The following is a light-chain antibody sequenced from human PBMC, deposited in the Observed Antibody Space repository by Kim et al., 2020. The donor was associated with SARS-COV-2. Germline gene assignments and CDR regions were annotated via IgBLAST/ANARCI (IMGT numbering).Light chain of an antibody. V-gene: IGKV3-11*01. CDR1: QYVSNY. CDR2: DVS. CDR3: QHRRS. Sequence: EIVLTQSPATLSLSPGERATLSCRASQYVSNYLAWYQQRPGQAPRLLIYDVSDRATAIPARFSGSGSGTDFTITINSLEPEDFAVYYCQHRRSFGQGTKVDIK. J-gene: IGKJ1*01.